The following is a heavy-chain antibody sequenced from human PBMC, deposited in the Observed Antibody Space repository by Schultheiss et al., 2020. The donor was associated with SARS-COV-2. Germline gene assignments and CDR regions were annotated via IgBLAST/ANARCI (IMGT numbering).Heavy chain of an antibody. CDR3: ARSLPYYYDSSGSFDI. CDR2: IYYSGRT. J-gene: IGHJ3*02. Sequence: SETLSLTCTVSGGSISSYYWSWIRQPPGKGLEWIGYIYYSGRTNHNPSLKSRVTLSVDTSKNQFSLKLSSVTAADTAVYYCARSLPYYYDSSGSFDIWGQGTMVTVSS. D-gene: IGHD3-22*01. V-gene: IGHV4-59*08. CDR1: GGSISSYY.